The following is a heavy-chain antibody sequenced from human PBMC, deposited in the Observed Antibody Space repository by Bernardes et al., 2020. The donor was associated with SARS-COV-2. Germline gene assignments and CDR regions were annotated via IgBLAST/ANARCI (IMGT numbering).Heavy chain of an antibody. CDR2: INRDGTRT. CDR1: GFTVSNCW. D-gene: IGHD2-21*02. Sequence: GGSLRLSCVGSGFTVSNCWMHWVRQAPGKGLVWVSRINRDGTRTNYADSVKGRFTISRDNAKNTLYLQMNSLRAEDTAVYYCARGTCCDGDCSKTPPEVWGQGILVSVSS. V-gene: IGHV3-74*01. J-gene: IGHJ4*02. CDR3: ARGTCCDGDCSKTPPEV.